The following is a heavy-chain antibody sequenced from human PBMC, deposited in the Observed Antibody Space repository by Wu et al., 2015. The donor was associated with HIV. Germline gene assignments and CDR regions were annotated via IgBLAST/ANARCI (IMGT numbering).Heavy chain of an antibody. CDR1: GGTFSNYA. Sequence: QVQLVQSGAEVKKPGSSVKVSCQASGGTFSNYAISWVRQAPGQGLEWMGRIIPVFGTANYAQRFRGRVTITADASTSTAYMELSSLRSEDTAVYYCARSLYSSSASYWGQGTLVTVSS. V-gene: IGHV1-69*13. D-gene: IGHD6-6*01. CDR2: IIPVFGTA. CDR3: ARSLYSSSASY. J-gene: IGHJ4*02.